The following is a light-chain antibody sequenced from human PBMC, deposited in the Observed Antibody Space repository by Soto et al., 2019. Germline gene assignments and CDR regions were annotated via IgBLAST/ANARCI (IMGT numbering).Light chain of an antibody. V-gene: IGKV1-6*01. CDR1: QGIRND. CDR3: LQDYNYPRT. Sequence: AIQMTQSPSSLSASVGDTVTITCRASQGIRNDLGWYQQKPGKAPNLLINAASSLQSGVPSRFSGSGSGTDFTLTISSLQPEDFATYYCLQDYNYPRTFGQGTKVDIK. CDR2: AAS. J-gene: IGKJ1*01.